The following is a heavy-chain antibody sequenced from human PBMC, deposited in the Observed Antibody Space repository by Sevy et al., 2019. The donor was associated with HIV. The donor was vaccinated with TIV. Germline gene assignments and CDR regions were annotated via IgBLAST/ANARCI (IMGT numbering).Heavy chain of an antibody. CDR2: IWYDGSSK. J-gene: IGHJ4*02. Sequence: GGSLRLSCAASGFTFSSYGMHWVRQAPGKGLEWVALIWYDGSSKYYADSVKGRFTLSRDNSKNTRYLQMNSLKAEDKAVYYGARGANYYDSSGSPPNFDYWGQGTLVTVSS. D-gene: IGHD3-22*01. V-gene: IGHV3-33*01. CDR3: ARGANYYDSSGSPPNFDY. CDR1: GFTFSSYG.